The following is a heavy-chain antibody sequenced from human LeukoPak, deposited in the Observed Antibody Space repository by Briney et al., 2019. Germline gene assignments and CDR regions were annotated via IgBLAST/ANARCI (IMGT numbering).Heavy chain of an antibody. Sequence: ASVTVSCKASGYTFTGYFMHWVRQAPGQGLEWMGWINPNRCGTNYAQKFQGRVTMTRDTSISTDYMELSRLRSDDTAVYYCAREANYYDSSGYYYVPNWLDPWGQGTLVTVSS. CDR2: INPNRCGT. J-gene: IGHJ5*02. V-gene: IGHV1-2*02. D-gene: IGHD3-22*01. CDR1: GYTFTGYF. CDR3: AREANYYDSSGYYYVPNWLDP.